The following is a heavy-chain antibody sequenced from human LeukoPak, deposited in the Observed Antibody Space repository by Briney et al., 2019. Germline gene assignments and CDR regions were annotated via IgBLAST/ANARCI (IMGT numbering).Heavy chain of an antibody. J-gene: IGHJ5*02. CDR2: ISPTGTIL. Sequence: GGSLRLSCEASGFPFNTYEMNWVRQAPGKGLEWLSYISPTGTILYYADSIKGRFTTSRANAKNTVSLQMNSRRVGDTAVYYCARGGYSGAHNHWGQGTLVTVSS. D-gene: IGHD5-12*01. CDR1: GFPFNTYE. CDR3: ARGGYSGAHNH. V-gene: IGHV3-48*03.